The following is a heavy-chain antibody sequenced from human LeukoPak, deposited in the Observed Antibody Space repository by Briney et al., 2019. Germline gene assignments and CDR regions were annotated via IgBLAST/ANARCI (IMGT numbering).Heavy chain of an antibody. D-gene: IGHD6-13*01. CDR1: GGTFSSYA. V-gene: IGHV1-69*06. CDR3: SRAAAGTGWFDP. J-gene: IGHJ5*02. Sequence: AASVKVSCKASGGTFSSYAISWVRQAPGQGLEWMGGIIPIFGTANYAQKFQGRVTITADKSTSTAYMELSSLRSEDTAVHYCSRAAAGTGWFDPWGQGTLVTVSS. CDR2: IIPIFGTA.